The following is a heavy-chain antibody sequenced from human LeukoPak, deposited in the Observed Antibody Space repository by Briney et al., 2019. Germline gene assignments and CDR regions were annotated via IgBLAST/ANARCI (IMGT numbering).Heavy chain of an antibody. Sequence: PGGSLRLSCAASGFIFSDFAMYWVRQAPGRGLEWVAIVSYDGSNEYYADSVKGRFTISRDNSGNTLYLEMNSLRAEDTAIYYCAGPAAPKTTVVIQGFDYWGQGTLVTVSS. J-gene: IGHJ4*02. CDR1: GFIFSDFA. CDR2: VSYDGSNE. D-gene: IGHD4-23*01. V-gene: IGHV3-30-3*01. CDR3: AGPAAPKTTVVIQGFDY.